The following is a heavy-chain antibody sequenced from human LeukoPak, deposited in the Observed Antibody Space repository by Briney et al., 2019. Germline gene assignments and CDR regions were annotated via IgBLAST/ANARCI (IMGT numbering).Heavy chain of an antibody. J-gene: IGHJ4*02. Sequence: GGSLRLSCAASGFNFIYYSMKWVRQAPGKGLEWVSSISSSSGYLYYADSVKGRFTISRDNAKNSLYLQMNSLRAEDTAVYYCARLNSNLFDCWGQGALVTVSS. CDR2: ISSSSGYL. V-gene: IGHV3-21*01. CDR1: GFNFIYYS. CDR3: ARLNSNLFDC. D-gene: IGHD1-1*01.